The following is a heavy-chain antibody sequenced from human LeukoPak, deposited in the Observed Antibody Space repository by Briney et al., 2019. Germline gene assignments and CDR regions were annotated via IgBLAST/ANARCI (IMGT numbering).Heavy chain of an antibody. CDR2: INPNSGGT. CDR3: ARASPVVYDAFDI. V-gene: IGHV1-2*02. J-gene: IGHJ3*02. Sequence: GASVKVSCKASGYTFTGYYMHWVRQAPGQGLEWMGWINPNSGGTSYAQKFQGRVTMTRDTSISTAYMELSRLRSDDTAVYYCARASPVVYDAFDIWGQGTMVTVSS. D-gene: IGHD3-22*01. CDR1: GYTFTGYY.